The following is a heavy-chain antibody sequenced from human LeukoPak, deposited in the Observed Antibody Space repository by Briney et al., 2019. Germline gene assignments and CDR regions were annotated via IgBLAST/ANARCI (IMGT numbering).Heavy chain of an antibody. Sequence: GASVKVSCKVSGYTLTELSMHWVRQAPGKGLEWMGGFDPEDGETIYAQNFQGRVTMTGDTSTDTAYMELNNLTSEDTAVYYCVRFAAGPDPYYPWGQGTLVTVSS. CDR3: VRFAAGPDPYYP. D-gene: IGHD6-25*01. J-gene: IGHJ5*02. V-gene: IGHV1-24*01. CDR1: GYTLTELS. CDR2: FDPEDGET.